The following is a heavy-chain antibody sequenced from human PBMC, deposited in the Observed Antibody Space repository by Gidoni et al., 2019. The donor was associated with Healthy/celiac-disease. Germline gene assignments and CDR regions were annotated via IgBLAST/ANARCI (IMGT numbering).Heavy chain of an antibody. CDR1: GYNFPGYY. J-gene: IGHJ3*02. Sequence: QVQLVQSGAEVKKPGASFKVSCKASGYNFPGYYMHWVRQAPGQGLEWMGWINPNSGGTKYAQKFQGWVTMTRDTSISTAYMELSRLRSDDTAGYYCAREGGYSGLDAFDIWGQGTMVTVSS. CDR3: AREGGYSGLDAFDI. V-gene: IGHV1-2*04. D-gene: IGHD5-12*01. CDR2: INPNSGGT.